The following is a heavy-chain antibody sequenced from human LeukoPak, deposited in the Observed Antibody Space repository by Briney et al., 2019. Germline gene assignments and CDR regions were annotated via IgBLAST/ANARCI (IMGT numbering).Heavy chain of an antibody. CDR3: AKDVRYYDSSGYYRGNAFDI. J-gene: IGHJ3*02. CDR1: GFTFSSYE. V-gene: IGHV3-48*03. Sequence: GGSLRLSCAASGFTFSSYEMNWVRQAPGKGLEWVSYISSSGSTIYYADSVKGRFTISRDNSKNTLYLQMNSLRAEDTAVYYCAKDVRYYDSSGYYRGNAFDIWGQGTMVTVSS. CDR2: ISSSGSTI. D-gene: IGHD3-22*01.